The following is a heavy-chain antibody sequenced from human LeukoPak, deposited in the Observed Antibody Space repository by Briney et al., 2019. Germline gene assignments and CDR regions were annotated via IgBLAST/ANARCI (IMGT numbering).Heavy chain of an antibody. CDR3: AREVVAAAANNWFDP. Sequence: ASVKVSCKASGYTFTGYYMHWVRQAPGQGLEWMGWINPNSGGTNCAQKFQGRVTMTRDTSISTAYMELSRLRSDDTAVYYCAREVVAAAANNWFDPWGQGTLVTVSS. D-gene: IGHD6-13*01. CDR2: INPNSGGT. CDR1: GYTFTGYY. V-gene: IGHV1-2*02. J-gene: IGHJ5*02.